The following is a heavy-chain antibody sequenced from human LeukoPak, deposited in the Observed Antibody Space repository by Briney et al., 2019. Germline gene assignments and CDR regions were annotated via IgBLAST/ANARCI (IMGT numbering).Heavy chain of an antibody. Sequence: ASVPDSCKSTGYTFTSYGISWVRQAPGQGLDWTGLISAYNGNTNYAQKRQGRVTMTTDTSTSTAYMELRSLRSDDTAVYYCARAMVRGVIGPYYFDYWGQGTLVTVSS. CDR2: ISAYNGNT. CDR1: GYTFTSYG. V-gene: IGHV1-18*01. D-gene: IGHD3-10*01. CDR3: ARAMVRGVIGPYYFDY. J-gene: IGHJ4*02.